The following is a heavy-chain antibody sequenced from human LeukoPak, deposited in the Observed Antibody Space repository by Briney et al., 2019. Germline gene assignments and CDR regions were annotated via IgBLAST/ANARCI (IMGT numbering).Heavy chain of an antibody. CDR2: IDPSDSYT. CDR3: ACQSHSYYYGMDV. V-gene: IGHV5-10-1*01. J-gene: IGHJ6*02. Sequence: GESLKISCKGSGYSFTTYWVNWVRQMPGKGLEWMGRIDPSDSYTIYSPSFQGHVTISADKSISTVSLQWSSLKATDTAMYFCACQSHSYYYGMDVWGQGTTVTVSS. CDR1: GYSFTTYW.